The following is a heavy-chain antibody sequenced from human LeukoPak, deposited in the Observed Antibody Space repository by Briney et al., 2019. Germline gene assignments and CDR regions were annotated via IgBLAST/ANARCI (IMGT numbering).Heavy chain of an antibody. Sequence: SETLSLTCTVSGGSIGSYYWSWIRQPPGKGLEWIGYIYYSGSTKYNPSLTSRVTISVDTSKNQFSLKLSSVTAADTAVYYCARTAIAAGGGDWFDPWGQGTLVTVSS. V-gene: IGHV4-59*01. D-gene: IGHD6-13*01. CDR1: GGSIGSYY. CDR2: IYYSGST. CDR3: ARTAIAAGGGDWFDP. J-gene: IGHJ5*02.